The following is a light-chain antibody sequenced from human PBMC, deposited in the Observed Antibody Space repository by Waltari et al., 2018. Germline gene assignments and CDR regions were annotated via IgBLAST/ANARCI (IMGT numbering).Light chain of an antibody. CDR3: SSYTSSSTLYV. V-gene: IGLV2-14*01. CDR1: SSHVGGYNY. CDR2: EVS. J-gene: IGLJ1*01. Sequence: QSALTQPASVSGSPGQSTPIACTGPSSHVGGYNYVSWYQQHPGKAPKLMIYEVSNRPSGVSNRFSGSKSGNTASLTISGLQAEDEADYYCSSYTSSSTLYVFGTGTKVTVL.